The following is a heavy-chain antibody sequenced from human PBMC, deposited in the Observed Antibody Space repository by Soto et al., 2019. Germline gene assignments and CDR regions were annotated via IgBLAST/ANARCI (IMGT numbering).Heavy chain of an antibody. J-gene: IGHJ6*02. D-gene: IGHD2-2*01. V-gene: IGHV4-61*01. CDR3: ARTFCSTTSCQAHGMDV. CDR2: LYYTGTT. Sequence: QVQLQESGPGLVKPSETLSLTCTVSGDSVSSGSYYWTWIRQPPGKGLEWIGYLYYTGTTNYNPSLKSRVPMSPDTSSNQFSLRLSSVTAADTAVYFCARTFCSTTSCQAHGMDVWGQGTSVTVSS. CDR1: GDSVSSGSYY.